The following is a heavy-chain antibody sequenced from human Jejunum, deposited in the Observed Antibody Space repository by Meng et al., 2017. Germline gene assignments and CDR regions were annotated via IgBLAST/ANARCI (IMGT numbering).Heavy chain of an antibody. CDR2: ISYDGSDE. J-gene: IGHJ4*02. Sequence: GESMRLSCTASRFRFMSYSMYWVRQAPGKGLEWVSVISYDGSDEFYADSVKGRFTISRDDLKNTVYLQMNNLRPEDTAVYYCARERGGVAGTRYFDYWGQGTLVTVSS. CDR1: RFRFMSYS. V-gene: IGHV3-30*04. D-gene: IGHD6-19*01. CDR3: ARERGGVAGTRYFDY.